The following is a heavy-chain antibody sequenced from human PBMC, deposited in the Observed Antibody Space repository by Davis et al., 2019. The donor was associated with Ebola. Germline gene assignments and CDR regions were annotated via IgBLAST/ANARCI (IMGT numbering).Heavy chain of an antibody. Sequence: AASVKVSCKASGYTFTSYYMHWVRQATGQGLEWMGWMNPNSGNTGYAQKFQGRVTMTRNTSISTAYMELSSLRSEDTAVYYCARGIVNFDWLSNYYYYYGMDVWGQGTTVTVSS. J-gene: IGHJ6*02. CDR3: ARGIVNFDWLSNYYYYYGMDV. D-gene: IGHD3-9*01. CDR2: MNPNSGNT. V-gene: IGHV1-8*02. CDR1: GYTFTSYY.